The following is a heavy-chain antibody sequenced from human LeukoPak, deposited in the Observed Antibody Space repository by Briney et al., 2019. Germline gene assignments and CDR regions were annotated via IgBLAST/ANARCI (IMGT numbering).Heavy chain of an antibody. CDR3: ARGIAAAGTPDGVTAFDY. D-gene: IGHD6-13*01. CDR1: GGTFSSYA. J-gene: IGHJ4*02. Sequence: SVKVSCKASGGTFSSYAISWVRQAPGQGLEWMGGIIPIFGTANYAQKFQGRVTITADESTGTAYMELSSLRSEDTAVYYCARGIAAAGTPDGVTAFDYWGQGTLVTVSS. CDR2: IIPIFGTA. V-gene: IGHV1-69*13.